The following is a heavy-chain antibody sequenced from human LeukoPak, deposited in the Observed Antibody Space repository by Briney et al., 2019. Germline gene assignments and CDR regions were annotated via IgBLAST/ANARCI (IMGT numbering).Heavy chain of an antibody. CDR1: GGTFSSYA. Sequence: ASVKVSCKASGGTFSSYAISWVRQAPGQGLEWMGRIIPIFGTTNYAQKFQGRVTITTDESTSTAYMELSSLRSEDTAVYYCARTRDGYTYAFDIWGQGTMVTVSS. J-gene: IGHJ3*02. D-gene: IGHD5-24*01. CDR3: ARTRDGYTYAFDI. CDR2: IIPIFGTT. V-gene: IGHV1-69*05.